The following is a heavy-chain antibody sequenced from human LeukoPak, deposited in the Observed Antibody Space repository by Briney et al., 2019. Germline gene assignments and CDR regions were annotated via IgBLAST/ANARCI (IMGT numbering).Heavy chain of an antibody. CDR1: GFTFSSYG. D-gene: IGHD2-2*01. CDR3: AKDQGGYCSSTSCSPAYFDY. V-gene: IGHV3-30*02. CDR2: IRYDGSNK. Sequence: GGSLRLSCAASGFTFSSYGMHWVRQAPGKGLEWVAFIRYDGSNKYYADSVKGRFTVSRDNSKNTLYLQMNSLRAEDTAVYYCAKDQGGYCSSTSCSPAYFDYWGQGTLVTVSS. J-gene: IGHJ4*02.